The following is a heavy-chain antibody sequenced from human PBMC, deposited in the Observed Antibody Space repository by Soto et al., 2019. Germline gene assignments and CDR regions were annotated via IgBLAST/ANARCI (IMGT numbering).Heavy chain of an antibody. CDR3: ARSTMIVGPAINWFDP. Sequence: TLSLTCTVSGGSISSGGYYWSWIRQHPGKGLEWIGYIYYSGSTYYNPSLKSRVTISVDTSKNQFSLKLSSVTVADTAVYYCARSTMIVGPAINWFDPWGQGTLVTVSS. J-gene: IGHJ5*02. V-gene: IGHV4-31*03. CDR1: GGSISSGGYY. CDR2: IYYSGST. D-gene: IGHD3-22*01.